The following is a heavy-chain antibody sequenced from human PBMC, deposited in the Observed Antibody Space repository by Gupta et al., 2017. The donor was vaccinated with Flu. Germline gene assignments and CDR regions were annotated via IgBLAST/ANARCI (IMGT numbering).Heavy chain of an antibody. V-gene: IGHV3-15*01. CDR3: NKLEVFWSGPEDY. CDR1: NAW. D-gene: IGHD3-3*01. J-gene: IGHJ4*02. CDR2: IKSKTEGGTT. Sequence: NAWMSWVRQAPGKGLEWFGRIKSKTEGGTTDYAAPVKGRVTISRDDSKNTLYLQMNSLKTEDTAVYYCNKLEVFWSGPEDYWGQGTLVTVSA.